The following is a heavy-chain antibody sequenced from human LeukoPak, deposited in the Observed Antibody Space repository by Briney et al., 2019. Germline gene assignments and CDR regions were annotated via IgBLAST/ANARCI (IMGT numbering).Heavy chain of an antibody. Sequence: SVKVSCKASGGTFSSYAISWVRQAPGQGLEWMGGIIPIFGTANYAQKFQGRVTITADESMSTAYMELSSLRSEDTAVYYCARGNYGDYVLSYWGQGTLVTVSS. D-gene: IGHD4-17*01. J-gene: IGHJ4*02. CDR2: IIPIFGTA. CDR1: GGTFSSYA. V-gene: IGHV1-69*01. CDR3: ARGNYGDYVLSY.